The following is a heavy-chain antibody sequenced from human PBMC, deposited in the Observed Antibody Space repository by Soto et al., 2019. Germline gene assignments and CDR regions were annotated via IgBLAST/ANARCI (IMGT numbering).Heavy chain of an antibody. CDR1: GFTFSSYW. D-gene: IGHD2-2*01. CDR2: INSDGSST. J-gene: IGHJ4*02. CDR3: ARDLGYCSSTSCYFYVDY. V-gene: IGHV3-74*01. Sequence: EVQLVESGGGLVQPGGSLRLSCAASGFTFSSYWMHWVRQAPGKGLVWVSRINSDGSSTSYADSVKGRFTISRDNDKNTLYLQMNSLRAEDTAVYYCARDLGYCSSTSCYFYVDYWGQGTLVTVSS.